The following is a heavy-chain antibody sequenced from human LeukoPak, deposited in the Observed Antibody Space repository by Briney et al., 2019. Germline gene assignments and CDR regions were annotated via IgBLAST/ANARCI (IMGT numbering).Heavy chain of an antibody. CDR2: IYHSGST. CDR1: GGSISSGGYS. CDR3: ARDPGIAAAAFFQH. D-gene: IGHD6-13*01. Sequence: PSETLSLTCAVSGGSISSGGYSWSWIRQPPGKGLEWIGYIYHSGSTYYNPSLKSRVTISVDTSKNQFSLKLSSVTAADTAVYYCARDPGIAAAAFFQHWGQGTLVTVSS. V-gene: IGHV4-30-2*01. J-gene: IGHJ1*01.